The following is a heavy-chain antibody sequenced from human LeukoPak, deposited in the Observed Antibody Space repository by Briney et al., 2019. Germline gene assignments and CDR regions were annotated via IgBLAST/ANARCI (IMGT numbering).Heavy chain of an antibody. Sequence: VGSLGFSCAATGFTVSSNYMSWIHQAPGKRLNQVSVIYSGGSTYSADSVKGRLTISRDNSRNTLYLQMNSLRAEDTFVFQAEAGIRYCSGGSCIDYWGQGTLVTVSS. CDR2: IYSGGST. CDR1: GFTVSSNY. V-gene: IGHV3-53*01. CDR3: EAGIRYCSGGSCIDY. D-gene: IGHD2-15*01. J-gene: IGHJ4*02.